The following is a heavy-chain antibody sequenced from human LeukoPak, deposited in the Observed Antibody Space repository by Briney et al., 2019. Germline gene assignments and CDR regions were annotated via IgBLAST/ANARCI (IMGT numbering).Heavy chain of an antibody. V-gene: IGHV3-30*03. CDR3: ASYDILTGYHSPFDY. D-gene: IGHD3-9*01. J-gene: IGHJ4*02. CDR1: GFTFSSYG. CDR2: ISYDGRNM. Sequence: GGSLRLSCAASGFTFSSYGMHWVRQAPGKGLEWVAVISYDGRNMYYADSVKGRFTISRDNSQNTLYLQMNSLRVEDTGVYYCASYDILTGYHSPFDYWGQGSLVTVSS.